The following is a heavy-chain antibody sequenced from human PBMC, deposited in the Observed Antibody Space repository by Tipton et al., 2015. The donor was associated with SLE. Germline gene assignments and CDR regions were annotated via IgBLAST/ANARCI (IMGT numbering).Heavy chain of an antibody. CDR2: ISWNSGSI. CDR1: GFTFDDYA. Sequence: SLRLSCAASGFTFDDYAMHWVRQAPGKGLEWVSGISWNSGSIGYADSVKGRFTISRDNTKNMLYLEMNSLRAADTAVYYCARGGLRFLEWLLYYFDYWGQGTLVAVSS. CDR3: ARGGLRFLEWLLYYFDY. V-gene: IGHV3-9*01. D-gene: IGHD3-3*01. J-gene: IGHJ4*02.